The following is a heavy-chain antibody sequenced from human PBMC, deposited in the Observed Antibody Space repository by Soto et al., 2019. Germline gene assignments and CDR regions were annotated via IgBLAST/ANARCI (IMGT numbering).Heavy chain of an antibody. Sequence: GGSLRLSCAASGFTVSNNFMTCVRQAPGKGLEWVSVIYPTGSTYYADSVKGRFTISRDNSKNTLFLQMNSLRGEDTAVYYCARDREVTGNYLALSIDWGQGT. CDR1: GFTVSNNF. CDR3: ARDREVTGNYLALSID. D-gene: IGHD1-7*01. V-gene: IGHV3-66*01. CDR2: IYPTGST. J-gene: IGHJ4*02.